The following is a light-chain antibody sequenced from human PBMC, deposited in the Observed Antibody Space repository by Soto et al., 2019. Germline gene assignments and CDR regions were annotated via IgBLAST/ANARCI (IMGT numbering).Light chain of an antibody. CDR1: SSDVGRYDY. Sequence: LTQPRSVSGSPGQSVTISCTGTSSDVGRYDYVSWYQQYPGEAPKLIIYDVTERPSGVPDRSSGSKSGNTASLTISGLRAEDEAAYSCCSFAGSYSYVFGGGTKVTVL. CDR2: DVT. V-gene: IGLV2-11*01. J-gene: IGLJ1*01. CDR3: CSFAGSYSYV.